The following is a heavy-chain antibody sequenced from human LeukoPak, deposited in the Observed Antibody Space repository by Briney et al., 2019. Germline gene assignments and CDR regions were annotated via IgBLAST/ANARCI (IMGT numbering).Heavy chain of an antibody. CDR3: AKDISGGDCPDY. Sequence: GGSLRLSCAASGFTFSSYAMHWVRQAPGKGLEWVALISYDGSDKYYADSMKGRFTISRDNSKNTLYLQMNSLRADDTAVYYCAKDISGGDCPDYWGQGTLVTVSS. CDR2: ISYDGSDK. J-gene: IGHJ4*02. V-gene: IGHV3-30*04. CDR1: GFTFSSYA. D-gene: IGHD2-21*02.